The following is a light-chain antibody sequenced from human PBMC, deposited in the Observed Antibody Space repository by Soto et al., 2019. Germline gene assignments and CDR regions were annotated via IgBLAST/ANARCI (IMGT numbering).Light chain of an antibody. V-gene: IGLV2-14*01. Sequence: HSALTQPASVSGSPGQSITISCIGTNSDVGSYNFVSWYQQHPGKAPKLLIYEVTNRPSGISNRFSGSKSGYTASLTISGLQAEDESDYYCSSYTTGSTWVFGGGTKLTVL. CDR2: EVT. CDR1: NSDVGSYNF. J-gene: IGLJ3*02. CDR3: SSYTTGSTWV.